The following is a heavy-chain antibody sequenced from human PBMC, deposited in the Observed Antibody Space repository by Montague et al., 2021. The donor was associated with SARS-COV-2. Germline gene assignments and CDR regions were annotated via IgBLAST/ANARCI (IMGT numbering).Heavy chain of an antibody. CDR2: IYYSGST. CDR1: GGSISSSGYY. CDR3: ARLRDYASSGFHAYYYYYMDV. V-gene: IGHV4-39*01. D-gene: IGHD3-22*01. Sequence: SETLSLTCTVSGGSISSSGYYWGWIRQPPGKGLEWIGSIYYSGSTYYNPSLKSRVIVSVDTSKNQFSLNLNSVAPADTAVYYCARLRDYASSGFHAYYYYYMDVWGKGTTVTVSS. J-gene: IGHJ6*03.